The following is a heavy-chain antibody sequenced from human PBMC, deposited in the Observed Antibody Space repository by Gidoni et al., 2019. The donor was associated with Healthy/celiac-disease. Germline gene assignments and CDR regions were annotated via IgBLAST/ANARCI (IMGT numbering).Heavy chain of an antibody. CDR1: GFTFSSYA. V-gene: IGHV3-23*01. CDR2: ISGSGGST. J-gene: IGHJ2*01. D-gene: IGHD3-22*01. Sequence: EVQLLESGGGLVQPGGSLRLSCAASGFTFSSYAMSWVRQAPGKGLEWVSAISGSGGSTYYADSVKGRFTISRDNSKNTLYLQMNSLRAEDTAVYYCAKLAPPIVVVILWYFDLWGRGTLVTVSS. CDR3: AKLAPPIVVVILWYFDL.